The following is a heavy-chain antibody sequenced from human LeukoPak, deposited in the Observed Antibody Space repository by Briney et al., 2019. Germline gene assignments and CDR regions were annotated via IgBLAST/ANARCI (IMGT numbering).Heavy chain of an antibody. D-gene: IGHD3-22*01. J-gene: IGHJ4*02. CDR3: ARGPYYYDSSGYYYFDY. CDR1: GFTFSSYS. Sequence: GGSLRLSCAASGFTFSSYSMNWVRQAPGKGLEWVSSISSSSSYIYYADSVKGRFTISRDNAKNSLYLQMNSLRAENTAVYYCARGPYYYDSSGYYYFDYWGQGTLVTVSS. V-gene: IGHV3-21*01. CDR2: ISSSSSYI.